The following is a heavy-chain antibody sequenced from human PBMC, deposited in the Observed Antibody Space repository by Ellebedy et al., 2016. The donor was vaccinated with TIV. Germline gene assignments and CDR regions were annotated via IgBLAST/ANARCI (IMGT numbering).Heavy chain of an antibody. CDR1: GFTSSHYW. CDR2: INPDGSKK. J-gene: IGHJ4*02. CDR3: STVEWYRSDY. V-gene: IGHV3-7*01. D-gene: IGHD3-3*01. Sequence: GGSLRLSCAASGFTSSHYWLNWVRQAPGKGLEWVAFINPDGSKKYYVDSVKGRFTISRDSAKNSLYLQMNTLGGEDTAVYYCSTVEWYRSDYWGQGTLVTVSS.